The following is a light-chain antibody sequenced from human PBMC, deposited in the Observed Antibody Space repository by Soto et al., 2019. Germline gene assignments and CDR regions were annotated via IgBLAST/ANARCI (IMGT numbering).Light chain of an antibody. CDR2: KAT. V-gene: IGKV1-5*03. CDR1: QSIATW. CDR3: QQYNDNQYT. Sequence: DIAMTQSPSTLSASVGDTVTITCRASQSIATWLAWYQQKPEKAPKLLFYKATNVQSGVPSRYSGSGSGTEFSLTISSLQPEDFAIDYCQQYNDNQYTFVQGTILEIK. J-gene: IGKJ2*01.